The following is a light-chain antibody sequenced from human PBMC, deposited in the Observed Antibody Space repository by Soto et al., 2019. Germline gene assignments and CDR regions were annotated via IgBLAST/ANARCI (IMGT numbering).Light chain of an antibody. Sequence: EIVLTQSPGTLSLSPGESATLSCRATQSVSSSFLAWYQQKPGQAPRLLIYGASSRATGIPDRFSGSGSGTDFTLTINRLEPEDFAVYHCQLYGNSPLTFGPGTKVDIK. CDR2: GAS. J-gene: IGKJ3*01. V-gene: IGKV3-20*01. CDR1: QSVSSSF. CDR3: QLYGNSPLT.